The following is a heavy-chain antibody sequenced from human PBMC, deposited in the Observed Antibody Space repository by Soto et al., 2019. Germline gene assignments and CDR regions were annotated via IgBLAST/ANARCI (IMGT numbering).Heavy chain of an antibody. V-gene: IGHV1-69*01. CDR1: GGTFSSYA. Sequence: QVQLVQSGAEVKKPGSSVNVSCKASGGTFSSYAISWVRQAPGQGLEWMGGIIPIFGTANYAQKFQGRVTITADESTSTAYMELSSLRSEDTAVYYCARDKEYSSSETFNFDYWGQGTLVTVSS. D-gene: IGHD6-6*01. CDR3: ARDKEYSSSETFNFDY. J-gene: IGHJ4*02. CDR2: IIPIFGTA.